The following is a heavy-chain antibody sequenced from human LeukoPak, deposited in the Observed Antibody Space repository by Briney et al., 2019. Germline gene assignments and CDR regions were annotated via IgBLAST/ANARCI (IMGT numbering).Heavy chain of an antibody. CDR2: ISSSNDYI. CDR1: GFTFSSST. V-gene: IGHV3-21*01. D-gene: IGHD2/OR15-2a*01. CDR3: VRIPNSAGFPNWFDP. Sequence: KAGGSLRLSCAASGFTFSSSTMNWVRQAPGKWLEWVSSISSSNDYIYYADSVKGRFTISRDNAKNSLYLQMNSLRAEDTAVYYCVRIPNSAGFPNWFDPWGQGTLVTVSS. J-gene: IGHJ5*02.